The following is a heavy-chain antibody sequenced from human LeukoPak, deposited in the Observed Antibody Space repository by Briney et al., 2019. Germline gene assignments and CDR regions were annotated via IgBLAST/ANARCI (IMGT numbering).Heavy chain of an antibody. CDR2: ISSSGSYI. CDR1: GFTFSAYN. D-gene: IGHD6-19*01. J-gene: IGHJ3*01. Sequence: GGSLRLSCAASGFTFSAYNMIWTRQAPGKGLEWVSFISSSGSYIYYADSVKGRFTISRDNAKNSLYLQVNSLRAEDTAVYYCARALNPYASGWSYDAFDLWGQGTMVTVSS. V-gene: IGHV3-21*01. CDR3: ARALNPYASGWSYDAFDL.